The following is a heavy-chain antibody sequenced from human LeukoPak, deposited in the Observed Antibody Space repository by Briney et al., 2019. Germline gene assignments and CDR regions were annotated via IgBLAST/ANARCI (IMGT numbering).Heavy chain of an antibody. Sequence: GGSLRLSCAASGFTFSDYYMSWIRQAPGKGLEWVSYISSSGSTIYYADSVKGRFTISRDNAKNSLYLQMNSLRAEDTAVYYCARLKNGYCSSTSCYTGGGFDYWGQGTLVTVSS. D-gene: IGHD2-2*02. CDR3: ARLKNGYCSSTSCYTGGGFDY. J-gene: IGHJ4*02. CDR1: GFTFSDYY. CDR2: ISSSGSTI. V-gene: IGHV3-11*04.